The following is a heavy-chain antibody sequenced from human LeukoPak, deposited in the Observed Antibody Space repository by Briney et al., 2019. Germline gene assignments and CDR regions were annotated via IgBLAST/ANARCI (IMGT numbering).Heavy chain of an antibody. V-gene: IGHV3-21*01. Sequence: GGSLRLSCAASGFTFSRNSMNWVRQAPGKGLEWVSSISSSSSYIYYADSVKGRFTISRDNAKNSLYLQMNSLRAEDTAVYYCARDGYYGSGTYYHYYGMDVWGQGTTVIVSS. D-gene: IGHD3-10*01. CDR1: GFTFSRNS. CDR3: ARDGYYGSGTYYHYYGMDV. J-gene: IGHJ6*02. CDR2: ISSSSSYI.